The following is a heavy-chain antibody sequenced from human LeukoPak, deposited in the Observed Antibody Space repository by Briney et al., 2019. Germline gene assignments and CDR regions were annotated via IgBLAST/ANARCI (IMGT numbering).Heavy chain of an antibody. D-gene: IGHD1-14*01. J-gene: IGHJ4*02. CDR1: GFTFSSYW. CDR2: IDFETDTT. CDR3: VRAGPGFDY. Sequence: GGSLRLSCVASGFTFSSYWMHWVRQAPGKGLEWVSRIDFETDTTTSAGSVKGRFTISRDNTKNTLYLQMDSLRDEDAAVYYCVRAGPGFDYWGQGTLVTVTS. V-gene: IGHV3-74*01.